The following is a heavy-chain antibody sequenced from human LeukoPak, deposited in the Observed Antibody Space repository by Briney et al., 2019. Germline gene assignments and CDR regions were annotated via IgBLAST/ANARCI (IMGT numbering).Heavy chain of an antibody. CDR3: ARFTGGFGANGTYYYYMDV. V-gene: IGHV1-18*01. J-gene: IGHJ6*03. CDR1: GYTFTSYG. D-gene: IGHD3-16*01. CDR2: ISAYNGNT. Sequence: GASVKVSCKASGYTFTSYGISWVRQAPGQGLEWMGWISAYNGNTNYAQKLQGRVTMITDTSTSTAYMELRSLRSDDTAVYYCARFTGGFGANGTYYYYMDVWGKGTTVTVSS.